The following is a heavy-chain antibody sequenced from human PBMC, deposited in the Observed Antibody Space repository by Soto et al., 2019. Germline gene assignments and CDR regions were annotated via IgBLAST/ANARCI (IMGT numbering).Heavy chain of an antibody. V-gene: IGHV1-69*12. CDR2: IIPFFGKP. CDR3: ATCPWGMMLDSAMDV. Sequence: QVQLVQSGAEVKKPGSSVKVSCKASGGSFNTYAISWVRQAPGQGLEWMGGIIPFFGKPNYAQRVPDRVTIPADDSTSTAYMELSSLRSDDTAVYYCATCPWGMMLDSAMDVWGHGTTVTVSS. CDR1: GGSFNTYA. J-gene: IGHJ6*02. D-gene: IGHD2-8*01.